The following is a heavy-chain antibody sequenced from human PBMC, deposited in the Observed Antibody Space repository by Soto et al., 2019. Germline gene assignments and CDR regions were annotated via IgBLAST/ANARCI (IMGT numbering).Heavy chain of an antibody. CDR1: GGTFSSYA. V-gene: IGHV1-69*13. CDR2: IIPIFGTA. D-gene: IGHD2-2*02. CDR3: VREASPAIHWFDP. J-gene: IGHJ5*02. Sequence: SVKVSCKASGGTFSSYAISWVRQAPGQGLEWTGGIIPIFGTANYAQKFQGRVTITADESTSTAYMELSSLRSEDTAVYYCVREASPAIHWFDPWGQGTLVTVSS.